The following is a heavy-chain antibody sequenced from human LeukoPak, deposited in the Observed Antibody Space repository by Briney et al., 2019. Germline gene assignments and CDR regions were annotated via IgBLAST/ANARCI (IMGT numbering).Heavy chain of an antibody. D-gene: IGHD3-22*01. V-gene: IGHV3-48*01. CDR3: AREFANYYDSSPSAFDI. CDR1: GFTFSSYS. Sequence: SGGSLRLSCAASGFTFSSYSMNWVRQAPGKGLECVSYISSSSSIIFYADCVKGRFTISRENAKNTLYLQMNSLRAEDTAVSYCAREFANYYDSSPSAFDIWGQGTMVTVSS. CDR2: ISSSSSII. J-gene: IGHJ3*02.